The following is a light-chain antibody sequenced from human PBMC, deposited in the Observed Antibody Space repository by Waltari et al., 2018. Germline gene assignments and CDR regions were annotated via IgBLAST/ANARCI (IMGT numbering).Light chain of an antibody. CDR3: QQHGTLPAT. CDR2: RAS. CDR1: QTVGSSS. V-gene: IGKV3-20*01. Sequence: EIVLTQSPGTASLSPGERVTLSCRASQTVGSSSLAGYQQKPGPAPTPVIYRASKRATCIPDRFSGSGSGTDFILTISRLEPEDFAVYYCQQHGTLPATFGQGTKVEIK. J-gene: IGKJ1*01.